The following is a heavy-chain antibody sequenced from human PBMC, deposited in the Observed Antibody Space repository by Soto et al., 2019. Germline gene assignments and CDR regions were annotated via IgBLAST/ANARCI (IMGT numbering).Heavy chain of an antibody. Sequence: QVQLVQSGAEVKKPGASVKVSCKASCYTFTDYGISWVRQAPGQGLEWMGWISTYNGNTIYAQKIQGRVTMTTDTSTSTAYVELRSLRSDDTAVYYCAREEGISDWHAFDYWGQGTLVTVSS. D-gene: IGHD6-19*01. CDR2: ISTYNGNT. CDR3: AREEGISDWHAFDY. CDR1: CYTFTDYG. J-gene: IGHJ4*02. V-gene: IGHV1-18*04.